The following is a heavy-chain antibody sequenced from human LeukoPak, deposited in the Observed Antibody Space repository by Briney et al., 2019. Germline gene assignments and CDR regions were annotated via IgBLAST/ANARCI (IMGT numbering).Heavy chain of an antibody. CDR1: GFTVSSNY. Sequence: PGGSLRLSCAASGFTVSSNYMSWVRQAPGKGLECVSVIYSGGSTYYADFVKGRFTISRDNSKNTLYLQMNSLRAEDTAVYYCARGDYYDSSGYYPFDYWGQGTLVTVSS. V-gene: IGHV3-66*02. D-gene: IGHD3-22*01. J-gene: IGHJ4*02. CDR2: IYSGGST. CDR3: ARGDYYDSSGYYPFDY.